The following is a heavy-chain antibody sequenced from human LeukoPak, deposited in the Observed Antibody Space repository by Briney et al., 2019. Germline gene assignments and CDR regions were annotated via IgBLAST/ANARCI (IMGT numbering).Heavy chain of an antibody. V-gene: IGHV1-2*06. CDR2: INPNSGGT. J-gene: IGHJ5*02. CDR3: ALGSRHYYDSSGYVWFDP. Sequence: ASVKVSCKASGYTFTSYGISWVRQAPGQGLEWMGRINPNSGGTNYAQKFQGRVTMTRDTSISTAYMELSRLRSDDTAVYYCALGSRHYYDSSGYVWFDPWGQGTLVTVSS. D-gene: IGHD3-22*01. CDR1: GYTFTSYG.